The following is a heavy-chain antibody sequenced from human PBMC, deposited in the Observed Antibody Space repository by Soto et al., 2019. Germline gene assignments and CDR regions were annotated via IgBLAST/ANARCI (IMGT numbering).Heavy chain of an antibody. V-gene: IGHV4-4*02. CDR1: GDSISSPKW. CDR2: LLHGGTT. J-gene: IGHJ3*01. CDR3: AYSTGWYRHDV. Sequence: QVQLQESGPGLVKPSGTPSLTCAVSGDSISSPKWWTWLRQPPGKGLEWIGDLLHGGTTNYNPSLKSRVTLSVDTSQTQFSLNLTSVTAADTAIYYCAYSTGWYRHDVWGQGTSVTVSS. D-gene: IGHD6-19*01.